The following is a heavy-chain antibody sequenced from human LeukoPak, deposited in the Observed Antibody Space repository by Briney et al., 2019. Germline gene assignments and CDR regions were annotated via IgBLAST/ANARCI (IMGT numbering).Heavy chain of an antibody. CDR2: IYPGDSDT. CDR3: ARHPYCGGDCSTNWFDP. CDR1: GYSFTNYW. D-gene: IGHD2-21*02. J-gene: IGHJ5*02. Sequence: GESLKISCKGSGYSFTNYWIGWVRQMPGKGLEWMGIIYPGDSDTRYSPSFQGQVTISADKSISTAYLQWSSLKASDTAMYYCARHPYCGGDCSTNWFDPWGQGTLVTVSS. V-gene: IGHV5-51*01.